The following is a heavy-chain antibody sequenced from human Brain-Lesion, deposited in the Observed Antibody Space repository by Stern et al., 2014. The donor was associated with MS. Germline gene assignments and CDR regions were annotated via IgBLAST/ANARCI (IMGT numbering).Heavy chain of an antibody. D-gene: IGHD3-10*01. V-gene: IGHV3-74*02. CDR1: GFTFSNYW. Sequence: EVKLVESGGGLVQPGGSLRLSCAACGFTFSNYWMHWVRPAPGQGLVWVSRVNNDGRRTSYADSVKGRFTMSRDNAKNTLYLQMNSLRVEDTAIYYCARGERWFDSWGQGTLVTVSS. CDR2: VNNDGRRT. CDR3: ARGERWFDS. J-gene: IGHJ5*01.